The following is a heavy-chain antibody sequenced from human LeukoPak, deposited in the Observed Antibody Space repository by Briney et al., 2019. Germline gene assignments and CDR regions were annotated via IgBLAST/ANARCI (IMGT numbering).Heavy chain of an antibody. CDR3: ARNPPITIFGDTIQNFYYYMDV. CDR2: ISGNNSNT. CDR1: GYPFTKYS. Sequence: ASVKVSCKASGYPFTKYSITWVRQAPGQGLEWMGWISGNNSNTNYAQELQGRVTMTIDTSTNTAYMELRSLRSDDTAEYYCARNPPITIFGDTIQNFYYYMDVWGKGTTVTVSS. D-gene: IGHD3-3*01. V-gene: IGHV1-18*01. J-gene: IGHJ6*03.